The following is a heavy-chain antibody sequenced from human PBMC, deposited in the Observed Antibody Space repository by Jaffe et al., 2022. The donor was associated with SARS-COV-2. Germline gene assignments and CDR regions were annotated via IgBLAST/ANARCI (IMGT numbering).Heavy chain of an antibody. V-gene: IGHV3-7*01. CDR1: GFTFSSYW. D-gene: IGHD3-9*01. CDR3: ARDIEPKDILTGYSIGGAY. CDR2: IKQDGSEK. J-gene: IGHJ4*02. Sequence: EVQLVESGGGLVQPGGSLRLSCAASGFTFSSYWMSWVRQAPGKGLEWVANIKQDGSEKYYVDSVKGRFTISRDNAKNSLYLQMNSLRAEDTAVYYCARDIEPKDILTGYSIGGAYWGQGTLVTVSS.